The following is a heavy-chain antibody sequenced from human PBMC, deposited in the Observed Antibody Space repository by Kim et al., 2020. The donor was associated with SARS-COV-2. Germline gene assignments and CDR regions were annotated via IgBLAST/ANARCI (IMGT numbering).Heavy chain of an antibody. Sequence: ASVKVSCKASGYTFTSYYMHWVRQAPGQGLEWMGIINPSGGSTSYAQKFQGRVTMTRDTSTSTVYMELSSLRSEDTAVYYCATPRRYYYDSSWLGAFDIWGQGTMVTVSS. CDR1: GYTFTSYY. D-gene: IGHD3-22*01. V-gene: IGHV1-46*01. CDR3: ATPRRYYYDSSWLGAFDI. J-gene: IGHJ3*02. CDR2: INPSGGST.